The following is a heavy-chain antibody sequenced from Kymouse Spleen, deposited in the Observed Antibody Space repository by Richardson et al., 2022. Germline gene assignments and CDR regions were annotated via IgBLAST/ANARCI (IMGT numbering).Heavy chain of an antibody. D-gene: IGHD3-10*01. CDR3: ARGHYYGSGSYYGFDP. J-gene: IGHJ5*02. CDR2: INHSGST. Sequence: QVQLQQWGAGLLKPSETLSLTCAVYGGSFSGYYWSWIRQPPGKGLEWIGEINHSGSTNYNPSLKSRVTISVDTSKNQFSLKLSSVTAADTAVYYCARGHYYGSGSYYGFDPWGQGTLVTVSS. CDR1: GGSFSGYY. V-gene: IGHV4-34*01.